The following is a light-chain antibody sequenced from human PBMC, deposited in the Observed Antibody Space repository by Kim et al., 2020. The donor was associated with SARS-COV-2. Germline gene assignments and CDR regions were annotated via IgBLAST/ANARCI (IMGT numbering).Light chain of an antibody. CDR3: QAWDTSTAI. CDR1: KLGDKY. J-gene: IGLJ2*01. Sequence: SYELTQPPSVSVSPGQTASITCSGNKLGDKYAFWYQKKPGQSPVLVIYQHTKRPSGISGRFSGSSSGTTATLTISGTQAMDEADYYCQAWDTSTAIFGGGTKLTVL. V-gene: IGLV3-1*01. CDR2: QHT.